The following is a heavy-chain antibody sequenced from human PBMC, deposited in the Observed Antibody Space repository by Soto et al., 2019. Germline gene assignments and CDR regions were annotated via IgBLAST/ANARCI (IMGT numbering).Heavy chain of an antibody. CDR2: ISAYNGNT. CDR1: GYTFTSYG. CDR3: ARLKYYDFWSGHGVYYHYYMDV. J-gene: IGHJ6*03. D-gene: IGHD3-3*01. Sequence: ASVKVSCKASGYTFTSYGISWVRQAPGQGLEWMGWISAYNGNTNYAQKLQGRVTMTTDTSTSTAYMELRSLRSDDTAVYYCARLKYYDFWSGHGVYYHYYMDVWGKGTTVTVSS. V-gene: IGHV1-18*01.